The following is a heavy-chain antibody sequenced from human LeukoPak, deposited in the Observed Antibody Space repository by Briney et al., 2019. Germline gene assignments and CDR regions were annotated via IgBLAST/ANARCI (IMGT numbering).Heavy chain of an antibody. V-gene: IGHV1-2*04. CDR3: ARGKSGSYYPFDY. Sequence: GASVKVSCKASGYTFTGYYMHWVRQAPGQGLEWMGWINPNSGGTNYAQKFQGWVTMTRDTSISTAYMELSRLRSDDTAVYYCARGKSGSYYPFDYWGQGTLVTVSS. J-gene: IGHJ4*02. CDR2: INPNSGGT. CDR1: GYTFTGYY. D-gene: IGHD1-26*01.